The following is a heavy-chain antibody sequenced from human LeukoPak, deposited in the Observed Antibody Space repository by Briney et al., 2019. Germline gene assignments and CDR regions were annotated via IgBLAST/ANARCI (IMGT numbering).Heavy chain of an antibody. J-gene: IGHJ6*02. CDR1: GFTVSSNY. CDR3: ARDPMTDYDSGRGYYYYYGMDV. Sequence: GGSLRLSCAASGFTVSSNYMSWVRQAPGKGLEWVSVIYSGGSTYYADSVKGRFTISRDNSKNTLYLQMNSLRAEDTAVYYCARDPMTDYDSGRGYYYYYGMDVWGQGTTVTVSS. CDR2: IYSGGST. D-gene: IGHD3-10*01. V-gene: IGHV3-66*01.